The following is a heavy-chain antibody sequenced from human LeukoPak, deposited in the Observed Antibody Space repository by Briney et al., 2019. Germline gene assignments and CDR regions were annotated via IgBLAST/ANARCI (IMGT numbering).Heavy chain of an antibody. V-gene: IGHV3-48*01. CDR1: GFTFSSYG. J-gene: IGHJ4*02. D-gene: IGHD3-9*01. CDR3: AKDKEYYDILTGYPYFDY. CDR2: ISSSSSTI. Sequence: GGSLRLSCAASGFTFSSYGMHWVRQAPGKGLEWVSYISSSSSTIYYADSVKGRFTISRDNSKNTLYLQMNSLRAEDTAVYYCAKDKEYYDILTGYPYFDYWGQRTLVTVSS.